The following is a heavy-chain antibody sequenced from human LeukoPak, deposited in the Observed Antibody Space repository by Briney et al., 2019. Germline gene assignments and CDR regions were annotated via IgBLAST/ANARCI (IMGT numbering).Heavy chain of an antibody. V-gene: IGHV3-15*01. D-gene: IGHD3-22*01. CDR1: GFTFSKVW. J-gene: IGHJ1*01. CDR3: TTDLSELDDSGYYAKYFHH. Sequence: GGSLRLSCAASGFTFSKVWMSWVRQAPGKGLEWVGRIKSKTDGGTIDYAAPVKGRFTISREDSKDTLFLQMNSLKTEDTAVYYCTTDLSELDDSGYYAKYFHHWGQGTLVSVSS. CDR2: IKSKTDGGTI.